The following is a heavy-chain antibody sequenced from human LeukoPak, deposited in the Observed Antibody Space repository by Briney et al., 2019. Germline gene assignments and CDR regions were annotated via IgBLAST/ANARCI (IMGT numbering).Heavy chain of an antibody. CDR1: GYTFTSYD. CDR3: ARGSGWYEGYDY. V-gene: IGHV1-8*01. Sequence: ASVKVSCKASGYTFTSYDINWVRQATGQGLEWMGWMNPNSGNTGYAQKFQGRVTMTRNTSVSTAYMELSSLGSEDTAVYYCARGSGWYEGYDYWGQGTLVTVSS. D-gene: IGHD6-19*01. CDR2: MNPNSGNT. J-gene: IGHJ4*02.